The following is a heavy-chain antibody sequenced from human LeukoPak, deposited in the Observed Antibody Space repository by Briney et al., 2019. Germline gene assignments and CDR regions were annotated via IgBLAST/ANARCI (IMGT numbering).Heavy chain of an antibody. J-gene: IGHJ4*02. Sequence: GGSLRLSCAASGFTFSDYYMSWIRQAPGKGLEWVSYISSSGSTIYYADSVKGRFTISRDNSKNSMYLQMNSLRAEDTAVYYCARLPRKFTYYGYYFDYWGQGTLVTVSS. CDR1: GFTFSDYY. CDR3: ARLPRKFTYYGYYFDY. D-gene: IGHD3-22*01. CDR2: ISSSGSTI. V-gene: IGHV3-11*01.